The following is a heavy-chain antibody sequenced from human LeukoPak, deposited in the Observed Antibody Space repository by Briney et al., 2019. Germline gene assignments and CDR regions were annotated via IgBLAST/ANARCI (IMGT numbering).Heavy chain of an antibody. V-gene: IGHV3-30-3*01. CDR3: ARDRATYYYDSSGLGLGY. CDR2: ISYDGSNK. CDR1: GFTFSSYA. J-gene: IGHJ4*02. Sequence: GGSLRLSCAASGFTFSSYAMHWVRQAPGKGLEWVAVISYDGSNKYYADSVKGRFTISRDNSENTLYLQMNSLRAEDTAVYYCARDRATYYYDSSGLGLGYWGQGTLVTVSS. D-gene: IGHD3-22*01.